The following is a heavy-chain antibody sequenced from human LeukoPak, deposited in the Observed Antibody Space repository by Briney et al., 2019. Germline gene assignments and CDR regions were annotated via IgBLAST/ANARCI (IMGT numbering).Heavy chain of an antibody. V-gene: IGHV4-30-4*01. CDR1: GGSISSGDYY. J-gene: IGHJ4*02. CDR3: ALTYYYDSSGYYFDY. Sequence: SQTLSLTCTVSGGSISSGDYYWSWIRQPPGKGLEWIGYIYYSGSTYYNLSLKSRVTISVDTSKNQFSLKLSSVTAADTAVYYCALTYYYDSSGYYFDYWGQGTLVTVSS. CDR2: IYYSGST. D-gene: IGHD3-22*01.